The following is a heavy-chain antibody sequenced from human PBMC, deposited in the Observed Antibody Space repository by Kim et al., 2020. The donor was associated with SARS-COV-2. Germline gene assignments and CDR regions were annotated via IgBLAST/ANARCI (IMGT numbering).Heavy chain of an antibody. CDR1: GYSFTDYW. D-gene: IGHD3-16*01. V-gene: IGHV5-51*01. CDR3: AWGWTSSYYYYYSMDA. Sequence: GESLKISCKGSGYSFTDYWIAWVRQMPGKGLEWVGIIYPGDSDTRYSPSFQGQVTISADKSISTTYLQWSGLMASDTAMYYCAWGWTSSYYYYYSMDAWGQGTTVTVSS. J-gene: IGHJ6*02. CDR2: IYPGDSDT.